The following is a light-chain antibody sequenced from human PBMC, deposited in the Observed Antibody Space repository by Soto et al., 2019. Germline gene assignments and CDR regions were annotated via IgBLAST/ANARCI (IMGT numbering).Light chain of an antibody. Sequence: EIVLTQSPATLSSFPGDRVTLSCRASQYINTRLAWYQHRPGQAPRLLIYGASNRATGIPDRFSGSGSGTDFTLTISRLEPGDFAVYYCQQYGSSGTFGQGTKVDIK. J-gene: IGKJ1*01. CDR1: QYINTR. CDR2: GAS. CDR3: QQYGSSGT. V-gene: IGKV3-20*01.